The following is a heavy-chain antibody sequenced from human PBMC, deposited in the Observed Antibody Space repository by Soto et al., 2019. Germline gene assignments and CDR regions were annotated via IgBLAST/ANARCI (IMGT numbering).Heavy chain of an antibody. D-gene: IGHD2-21*02. CDR3: ARTSGPKAGGNSVLYYYSGMDV. V-gene: IGHV1-69*13. CDR1: GGTFSSYA. CDR2: IIPIFGTA. Sequence: SVKVSCKASGGTFSSYAISWVRQAPGQGLEWMGGIIPIFGTANYAQKFQGRVTITADESTSTAYMELSSLRSEDTAVYYCARTSGPKAGGNSVLYYYSGMDVWGQGTTVTVSS. J-gene: IGHJ6*02.